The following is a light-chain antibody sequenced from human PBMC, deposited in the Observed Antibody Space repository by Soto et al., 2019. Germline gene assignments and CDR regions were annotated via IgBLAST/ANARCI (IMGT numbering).Light chain of an antibody. Sequence: QAVVTQPPSASGTPGQRVTISCSGSNSNIGSNTVNWYQQLPGTAPKLLIYSNNQRPSGVPDRFSGSKSGTSASLAISGLQSEDEADYYCAPWDDSLNGVVFGGGTKLTVL. CDR3: APWDDSLNGVV. V-gene: IGLV1-44*01. CDR2: SNN. J-gene: IGLJ2*01. CDR1: NSNIGSNT.